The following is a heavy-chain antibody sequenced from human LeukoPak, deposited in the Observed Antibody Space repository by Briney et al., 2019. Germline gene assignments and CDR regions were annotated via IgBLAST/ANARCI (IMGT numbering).Heavy chain of an antibody. Sequence: GGSLRLSCATSGFTFSGSSIHWVRQASGKGLEWVGLIRTKANTYATAYAASVTGRFTISRDDSKTTSYLQMNSLKTEDTALYFCTTSYSGNSWYDWFGPWGQGTLVTVSS. CDR1: GFTFSGSS. V-gene: IGHV3-73*01. J-gene: IGHJ5*02. CDR2: IRTKANTYAT. D-gene: IGHD6-13*01. CDR3: TTSYSGNSWYDWFGP.